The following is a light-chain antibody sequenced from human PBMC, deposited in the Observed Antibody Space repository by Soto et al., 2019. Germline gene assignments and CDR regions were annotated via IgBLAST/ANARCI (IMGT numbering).Light chain of an antibody. CDR3: QSYDRLNHV. V-gene: IGLV6-57*04. CDR1: SGSIADNY. J-gene: IGLJ1*01. Sequence: NFMLTQPHSVSESPGKTVTISCTRSSGSIADNYVQWYQQRPGGAPTTVIYEDNQRPSGVPDRFSGSIDSSSNSASLTISGLKTEDEADYYCQSYDRLNHVFGTGTKVTVL. CDR2: EDN.